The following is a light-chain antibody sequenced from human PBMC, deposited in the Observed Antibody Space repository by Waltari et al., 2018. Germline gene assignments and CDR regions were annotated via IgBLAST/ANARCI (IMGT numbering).Light chain of an antibody. CDR1: RSNIGSNS. V-gene: IGLV1-44*01. Sequence: QSVLTQPPSASGTPGQKVTISCSGSRSNIGSNSVSWYQQVPGTAPKLIIFTNKRRSSGVPDRFSASKSWTSASLAISGLQSEDEADYYCASWDDTLNGLWVFGGGTSLTVL. CDR2: TNK. J-gene: IGLJ3*02. CDR3: ASWDDTLNGLWV.